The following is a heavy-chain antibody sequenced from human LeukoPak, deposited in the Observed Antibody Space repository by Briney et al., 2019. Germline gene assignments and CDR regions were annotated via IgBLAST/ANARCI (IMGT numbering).Heavy chain of an antibody. Sequence: GGSLRLSCVASGFTFSSYGMHWVRQAPGKGLEWVSVISYDTITTYYADSVKGRFTISRDDSKNTLYLQMNSLRAEDTAVYYCARAAPGPLYYYYYMDVWGKGTTVTVSS. CDR3: ARAAPGPLYYYYYMDV. CDR2: ISYDTITT. V-gene: IGHV3-30*03. J-gene: IGHJ6*03. CDR1: GFTFSSYG.